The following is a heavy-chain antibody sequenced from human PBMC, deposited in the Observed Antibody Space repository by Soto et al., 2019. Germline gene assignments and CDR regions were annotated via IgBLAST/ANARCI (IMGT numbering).Heavy chain of an antibody. D-gene: IGHD4-17*01. CDR2: INSDGSST. CDR3: SRSPRHNYGDYEV. V-gene: IGHV3-74*01. J-gene: IGHJ4*02. Sequence: EVQLVESGGGLVQPGGSLRLSCAASGFTFSSYWMHWVRQAPGKGLVWVSRINSDGSSTSYADSVKGRFTISRDNANTTLYLQMNSLRAEDTAVYYWSRSPRHNYGDYEVWGQGTLVTVSS. CDR1: GFTFSSYW.